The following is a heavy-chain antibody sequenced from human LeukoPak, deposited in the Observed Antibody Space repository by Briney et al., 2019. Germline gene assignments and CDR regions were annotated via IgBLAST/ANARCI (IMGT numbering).Heavy chain of an antibody. J-gene: IGHJ4*02. CDR3: ARGRRCELLLVY. D-gene: IGHD1-26*01. CDR1: GYTFTSYD. V-gene: IGHV1-8*01. Sequence: ASVKVSCKASGYTFTSYDINWVRQATGQGLEWMGWMNPNSGNTGYAQKFQGRVTMTRNTSISTAYMELSSLRSEDTAVYYCARGRRCELLLVYWGQGTLVTVSS. CDR2: MNPNSGNT.